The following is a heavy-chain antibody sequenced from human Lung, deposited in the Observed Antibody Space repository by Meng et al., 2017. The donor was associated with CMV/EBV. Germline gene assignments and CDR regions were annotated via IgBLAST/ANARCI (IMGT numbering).Heavy chain of an antibody. CDR3: ASYLATLGLGMDV. CDR1: GFTVSDYH. J-gene: IGHJ6*02. V-gene: IGHV3-53*01. D-gene: IGHD5-24*01. CDR2: IYSGGTT. Sequence: GGSLSLXCAGSGFTVSDYHLSWVRQAPGEGLEWVSAIYSGGTTYYADFVKGRFTISGDNSKNTVYRQRNCLRGEDSAVYFFASYLATLGLGMDVWGQGITVNGSS.